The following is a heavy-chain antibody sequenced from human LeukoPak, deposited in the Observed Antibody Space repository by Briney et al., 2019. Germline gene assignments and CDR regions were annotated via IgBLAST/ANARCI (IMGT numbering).Heavy chain of an antibody. J-gene: IGHJ5*02. CDR3: ARRRFTGDRGGWFDP. D-gene: IGHD7-27*01. CDR2: INPRSSDT. V-gene: IGHV5-51*01. Sequence: GESLKISCKGAGYSFTSYWIVWVRQMPGKGLEWMGIINPRSSDTRYSPSFQGQVTISVDESISTAYLQWSSLKASDTAIYYCARRRFTGDRGGWFDPWGQGTLVTVSS. CDR1: GYSFTSYW.